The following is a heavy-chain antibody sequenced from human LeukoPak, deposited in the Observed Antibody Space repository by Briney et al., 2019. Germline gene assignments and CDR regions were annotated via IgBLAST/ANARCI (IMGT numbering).Heavy chain of an antibody. CDR1: GFTFSNYG. Sequence: GKSLRLSCAASGFTFSNYGLHWVRQAPGKGLEWVALISYDGSNEYYADSVKGRFTISRDNSKNTLYLQMNSLRPEDTAVYYCATGPYGDYAIDYWGQGTLVTVSS. J-gene: IGHJ4*02. V-gene: IGHV3-30*03. CDR2: ISYDGSNE. CDR3: ATGPYGDYAIDY. D-gene: IGHD4-17*01.